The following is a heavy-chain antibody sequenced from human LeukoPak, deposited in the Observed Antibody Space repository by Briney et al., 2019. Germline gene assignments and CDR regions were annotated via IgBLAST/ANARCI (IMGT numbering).Heavy chain of an antibody. CDR1: GFTFSSYS. Sequence: SGGSLRLSCAASGFTFSSYSMNWVRQAPGKGLEWVSYISSSSSTIYYADSVKGRFTISRDNAKNSLYLQMNSLRAEDTAVYYCARVQQLHSRGYYMDVWGKGTTVTVSS. CDR3: ARVQQLHSRGYYMDV. D-gene: IGHD6-13*01. V-gene: IGHV3-48*01. CDR2: ISSSSSTI. J-gene: IGHJ6*03.